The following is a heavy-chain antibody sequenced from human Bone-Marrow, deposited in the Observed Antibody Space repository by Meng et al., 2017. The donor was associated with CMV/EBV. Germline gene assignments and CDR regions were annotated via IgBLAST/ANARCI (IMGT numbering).Heavy chain of an antibody. CDR2: INHSGST. CDR3: ARPQYDPQAFDI. V-gene: IGHV4-34*01. Sequence: SETLSLTCAVYGGSFSGYYWSWIRQPPGKGLEWIGEINHSGSTNYNPSLKSRVTISVDTSKNQFSLKLSSVTAADTAVYYCARPQYDPQAFDIWGQGTMVTVSS. D-gene: IGHD3-3*01. J-gene: IGHJ3*02. CDR1: GGSFSGYY.